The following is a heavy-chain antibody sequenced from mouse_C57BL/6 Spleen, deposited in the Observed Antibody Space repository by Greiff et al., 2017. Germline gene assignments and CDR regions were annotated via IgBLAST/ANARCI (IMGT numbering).Heavy chain of an antibody. CDR3: ARGRDNYYGSRGYFDY. V-gene: IGHV1-42*01. CDR2: INPSTGGT. D-gene: IGHD1-1*01. CDR1: GYSFTGYY. J-gene: IGHJ2*01. Sequence: VQLQQSGPELVKPGASVKISCKASGYSFTGYYMNWVKQSPEKSLEWIGEINPSTGGTTYNQKFKAKATLTVDKSSSTAYMQLKSLTSEDSAVYYCARGRDNYYGSRGYFDYWGQGTTLTVSS.